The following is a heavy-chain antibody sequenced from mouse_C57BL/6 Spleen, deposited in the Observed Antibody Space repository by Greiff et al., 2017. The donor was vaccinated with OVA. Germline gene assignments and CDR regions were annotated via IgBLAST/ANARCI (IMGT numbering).Heavy chain of an antibody. CDR3: ASDFDYGSSLFAY. Sequence: QVQLQQSGPELVKPGASVKLSCKASGYTFTSYWMHWVKQRPGQGLEWIGNINPSNGGTNYNEKFKSKATLTVDTSSSTAYMQLSSLTSENTAVYSCASDFDYGSSLFAYWGQGTLVTVSA. CDR1: GYTFTSYW. D-gene: IGHD1-1*01. V-gene: IGHV1-53*01. CDR2: INPSNGGT. J-gene: IGHJ3*01.